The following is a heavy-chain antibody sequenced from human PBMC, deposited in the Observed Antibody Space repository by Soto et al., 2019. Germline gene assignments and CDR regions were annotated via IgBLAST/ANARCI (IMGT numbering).Heavy chain of an antibody. V-gene: IGHV1-2*02. Sequence: QVQLVQSGAEVKKPGASVKVSCKASGYTFNGHYIHWVRQALGQGLEWVGCINPNSDGTHYAQKFQGRVSITRDTSITTAYMELSRLKSDDTAVYYCARDPSLWFGEFDSWGQGTPVTISS. J-gene: IGHJ5*01. CDR1: GYTFNGHY. CDR3: ARDPSLWFGEFDS. CDR2: INPNSDGT. D-gene: IGHD3-10*01.